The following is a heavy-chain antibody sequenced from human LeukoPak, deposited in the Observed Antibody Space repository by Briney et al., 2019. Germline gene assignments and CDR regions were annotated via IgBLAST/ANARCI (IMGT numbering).Heavy chain of an antibody. CDR3: TGGPGY. J-gene: IGHJ4*02. Sequence: GGSLRLTCAASGFTFSNYWMSWVRQAPGRGLEWVANIKKDGSDKYYVDSVKGRFTISRDNAKKSLFLQMNSLRAEDTAVYYCTGGPGYWGQGTLVTVSS. CDR1: GFTFSNYW. D-gene: IGHD2-15*01. V-gene: IGHV3-7*01. CDR2: IKKDGSDK.